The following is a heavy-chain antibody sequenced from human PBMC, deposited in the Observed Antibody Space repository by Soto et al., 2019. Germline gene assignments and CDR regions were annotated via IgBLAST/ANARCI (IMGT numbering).Heavy chain of an antibody. CDR2: IYYSGST. CDR3: ARDSSGRLLVARDYGMDV. CDR1: GGSISSGGYY. Sequence: SETLSLTCTVSGGSISSGGYYWSWIRQHPWKGLEWIGYIYYSGSTYYNPSLKSRVTISVDTSKNQFSLKLSSVTAADTAVYYCARDSSGRLLVARDYGMDVWGQGTTVT. J-gene: IGHJ6*02. D-gene: IGHD5-12*01. V-gene: IGHV4-31*03.